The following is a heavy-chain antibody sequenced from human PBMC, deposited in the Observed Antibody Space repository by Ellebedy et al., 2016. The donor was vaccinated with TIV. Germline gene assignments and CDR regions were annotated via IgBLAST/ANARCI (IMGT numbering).Heavy chain of an antibody. CDR1: GFTFSSSS. CDR2: IKQDGSEK. Sequence: GGSLRLXXAASGFTFSSSSMTWVRQDPGKGLEWVANIKQDGSEKYYVDSVKGRFTISRDNAKNSLYLQMNSLRAEDTAVYYCAREYYDILTAFDYWGQGTLVTVSS. J-gene: IGHJ4*02. V-gene: IGHV3-7*01. D-gene: IGHD3-9*01. CDR3: AREYYDILTAFDY.